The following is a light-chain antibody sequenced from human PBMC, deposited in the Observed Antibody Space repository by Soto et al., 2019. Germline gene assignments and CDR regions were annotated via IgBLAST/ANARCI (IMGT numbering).Light chain of an antibody. CDR3: AAWDSSLSGGV. CDR1: SSNVGKNY. J-gene: IGLJ3*02. CDR2: END. Sequence: QSVLTQPPSVSAAPGRNVTISCSGSSSNVGKNYVSWYQHLPETAPKVLIYENDKRPSGIPDRFSGSKSGTSATLGITGLQTGDEGDYYCAAWDSSLSGGVFGGGTKLTVL. V-gene: IGLV1-51*01.